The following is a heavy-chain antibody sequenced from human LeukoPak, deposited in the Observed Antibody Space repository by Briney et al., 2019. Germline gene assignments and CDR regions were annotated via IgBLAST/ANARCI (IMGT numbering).Heavy chain of an antibody. CDR2: ISWNSGSI. Sequence: GGSLRLSCAASGFTFDDYAMHWVRQAPGKGLEWVSGISWNSGSIGYADSVKGRFTISGDNAKNSLYLQMNSLRAEDTALYYCAKETDWGQGTLVTVSS. CDR1: GFTFDDYA. V-gene: IGHV3-9*01. J-gene: IGHJ4*02. CDR3: AKETD.